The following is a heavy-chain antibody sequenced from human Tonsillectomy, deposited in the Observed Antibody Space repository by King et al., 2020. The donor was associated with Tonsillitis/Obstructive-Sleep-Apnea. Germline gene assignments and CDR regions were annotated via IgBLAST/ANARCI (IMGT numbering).Heavy chain of an antibody. CDR2: INWNGDTT. J-gene: IGHJ4*02. CDR1: GFTFDDFG. Sequence: VQLVESGGGVVRPGGSRRLSCAASGFTFDDFGISWVRQAPGKGLEWGSGINWNGDTTRYADSVKGRFTISRDNAKNSLYLQMSSLRAEDTAFYYCARNFGDPDYWGQGTLVTVS. CDR3: ARNFGDPDY. V-gene: IGHV3-20*04. D-gene: IGHD4-17*01.